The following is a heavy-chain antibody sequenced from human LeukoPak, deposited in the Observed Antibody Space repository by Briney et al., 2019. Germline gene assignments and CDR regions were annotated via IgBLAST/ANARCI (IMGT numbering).Heavy chain of an antibody. D-gene: IGHD2-15*01. J-gene: IGHJ4*02. Sequence: GESLRISCKGSGYSFTSYWISWVRQMPGKGLEWMGRIDPSDSYTTYSPSFQGHVTISADKSISTAYLQWSSLKASDTAMYYCARRGVSTKLGYCSGGSCVGFDYWGQGTLVTVSS. V-gene: IGHV5-10-1*01. CDR3: ARRGVSTKLGYCSGGSCVGFDY. CDR1: GYSFTSYW. CDR2: IDPSDSYT.